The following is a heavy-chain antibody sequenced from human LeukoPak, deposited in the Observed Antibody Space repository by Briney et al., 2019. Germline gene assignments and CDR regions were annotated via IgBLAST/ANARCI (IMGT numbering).Heavy chain of an antibody. CDR2: IYPGDSDT. CDR1: GYRFTSYW. V-gene: IGHV5-51*01. CDR3: ARPYYDTSGSYQIFYFDY. J-gene: IGHJ4*02. D-gene: IGHD3-22*01. Sequence: GESLKISCKASGYRFTSYWIGWVRQMPGKGLEWMGIIYPGDSDTRYSPSFQGQVTISADKSISTAYLQWSSLKASDTAMYYCARPYYDTSGSYQIFYFDYWGQGTLVTVSS.